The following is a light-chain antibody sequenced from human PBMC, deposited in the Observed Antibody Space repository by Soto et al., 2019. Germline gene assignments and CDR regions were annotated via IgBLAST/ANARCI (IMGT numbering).Light chain of an antibody. CDR3: QQSYSSPTT. J-gene: IGKJ5*01. V-gene: IGKV1-39*01. Sequence: DSQMTQSPSFLSASVGDRVTITCRASQSIGKHLNWYQQKPGKAPKFLIYGASTLQSGVPSRFTGSGSGTDFTLTVNSLQAEDFAIYYCQQSYSSPTTFGQGTRLEIK. CDR2: GAS. CDR1: QSIGKH.